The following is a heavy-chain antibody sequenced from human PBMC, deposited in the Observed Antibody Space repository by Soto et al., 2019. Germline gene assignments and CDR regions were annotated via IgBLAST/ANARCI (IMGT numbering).Heavy chain of an antibody. D-gene: IGHD6-19*01. CDR1: GFTFSNYA. CDR3: ANIGVAGDGWNYYYGMDV. CDR2: ISGSGGST. V-gene: IGHV3-23*01. Sequence: EVQLLESGGGLVQPGGSLRLSCAASGFTFSNYAMSWVRQAPGKGLEWVSAISGSGGSTYYADSVKGPFTISRDNSKNPLDLHISCLRAEDSTVDYLANIGVAGDGWNYYYGMDVSGHGTTVIVSS. J-gene: IGHJ6*02.